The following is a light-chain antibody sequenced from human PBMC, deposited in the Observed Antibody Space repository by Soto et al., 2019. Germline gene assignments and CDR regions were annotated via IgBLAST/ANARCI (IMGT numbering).Light chain of an antibody. Sequence: DIQMTQSPSSLSASVGDRVTITCRASQNINSNLNWYQFTAGKAPKLLIHGASSVQSGVRSRFSGSGSATEFTLTINNLQPEDFATYYCQQSYRTPHTWGQGTKVEIK. V-gene: IGKV1-39*01. CDR3: QQSYRTPHT. J-gene: IGKJ2*01. CDR2: GAS. CDR1: QNINSN.